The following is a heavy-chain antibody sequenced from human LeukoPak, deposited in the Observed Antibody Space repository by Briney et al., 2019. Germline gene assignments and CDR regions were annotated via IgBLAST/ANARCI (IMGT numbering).Heavy chain of an antibody. D-gene: IGHD1-26*01. V-gene: IGHV3-9*01. CDR3: ARDGRGSYYGPIDY. Sequence: GGSLRLSCAASGFTFDDYAMHWVRQAPGKGLEWVSGISWNSGSIGYADSVKGRFTISRDNAKNTLYLQMNSLRAEDTAVYYCARDGRGSYYGPIDYWGQGTLVTVSS. J-gene: IGHJ4*02. CDR1: GFTFDDYA. CDR2: ISWNSGSI.